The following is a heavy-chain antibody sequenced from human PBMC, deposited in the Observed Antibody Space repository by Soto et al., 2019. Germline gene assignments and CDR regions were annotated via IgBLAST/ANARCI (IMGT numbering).Heavy chain of an antibody. CDR3: ARDKYTTCVNYFDL. CDR1: GFTFRNYY. CDR2: ITSSGGST. V-gene: IGHV3-11*04. Sequence: GGSLRLSCAASGFTFRNYYMTWMRQTPGKGLECISTITSSGGSTYYAASVTGRVTISRDNANNSLYLQMTGLRAEATPLYSCARDKYTTCVNYFDLWGQGTMVTVSS. J-gene: IGHJ4*02. D-gene: IGHD6-6*01.